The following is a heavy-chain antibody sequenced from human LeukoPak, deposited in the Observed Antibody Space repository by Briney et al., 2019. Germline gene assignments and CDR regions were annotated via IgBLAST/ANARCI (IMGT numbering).Heavy chain of an antibody. CDR1: GFTFSNAW. D-gene: IGHD3-3*01. CDR2: IKSKTDGGTT. CDR3: TTMTYYGDYFDY. V-gene: IGHV3-15*01. J-gene: IGHJ4*02. Sequence: GGSLRLSCAASGFTFSNAWMNWVRQAPGKGLEWVGRIKSKTDGGTTDYAAPVKGRFTISRGDSKNTLYLQMNSLKNEDTAVYYCTTMTYYGDYFDYWGQGTLVTVSS.